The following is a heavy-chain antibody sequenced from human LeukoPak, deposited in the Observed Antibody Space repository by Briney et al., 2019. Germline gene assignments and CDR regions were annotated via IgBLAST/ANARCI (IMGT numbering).Heavy chain of an antibody. V-gene: IGHV3-48*03. CDR1: GFTFSNYE. J-gene: IGHJ4*02. CDR3: VSQEVVPH. Sequence: GGSLRLSCVGSGFTFSNYEMNWVRQAPGKGLEWVSYISESGSTIYYADSVKGRFTISRDNAKNSLYLQMNSLRAEDTAVYYCVSQEVVPHWGQGTLVSVSS. CDR2: ISESGSTI. D-gene: IGHD2-15*01.